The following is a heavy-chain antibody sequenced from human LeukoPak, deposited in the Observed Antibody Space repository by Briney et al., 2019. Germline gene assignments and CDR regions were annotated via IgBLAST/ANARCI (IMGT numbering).Heavy chain of an antibody. Sequence: GGSLKISWQGSGYGFTSYGMGCMGQVPGKGLVWMGCIYSGESDTRNSPSFQGQDASSADKSISTAYLQWSTLKASDTAMYYCARHQGGNYDSSGYPDAFDIWGQGTMVTVSS. V-gene: IGHV5-51*01. CDR3: ARHQGGNYDSSGYPDAFDI. J-gene: IGHJ3*02. CDR1: GYGFTSYG. CDR2: IYSGESDT. D-gene: IGHD3-22*01.